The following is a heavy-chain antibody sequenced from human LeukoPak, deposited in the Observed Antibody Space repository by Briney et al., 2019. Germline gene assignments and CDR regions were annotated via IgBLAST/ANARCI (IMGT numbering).Heavy chain of an antibody. CDR2: INWNGDST. V-gene: IGHV3-20*04. CDR3: AREKVTTDNYYYMDV. D-gene: IGHD4-11*01. CDR1: GLTFDDHG. Sequence: GGSLRLSCAASGLTFDDHGMSWVRHAPGKGLQWVSAINWNGDSTIYADSVKGRFTISRDNAKNSLYLQMNGLRAEDTALYYCAREKVTTDNYYYMDVWGKGTTVTVSS. J-gene: IGHJ6*03.